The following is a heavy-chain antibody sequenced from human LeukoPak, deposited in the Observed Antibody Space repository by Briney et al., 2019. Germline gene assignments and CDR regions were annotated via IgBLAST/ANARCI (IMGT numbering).Heavy chain of an antibody. V-gene: IGHV3-15*01. CDR2: IKSKTDGGTT. J-gene: IGHJ4*02. CDR3: TTEWELPYFDY. Sequence: RIKSKTDGGTTDYAAPVKGRFTISIDDSKNTLYLQMNSLKTEDTAVYYCTTEWELPYFDYWGQGTLVTVSS. D-gene: IGHD1-26*01.